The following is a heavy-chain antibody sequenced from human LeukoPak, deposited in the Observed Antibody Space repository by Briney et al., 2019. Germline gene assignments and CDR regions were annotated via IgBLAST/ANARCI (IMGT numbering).Heavy chain of an antibody. CDR2: ISSSGSNI. Sequence: GGSLRLSCAASGFTFSSYEMNWVRQAPGKGLEWVSYISSSGSNIYYADSVKGRFTISRDNAENSLYLQMNSLRVEDTAVYYCARGPHLALDTDDAFDIWGQGTMVTVSS. V-gene: IGHV3-48*03. J-gene: IGHJ3*02. D-gene: IGHD5-18*01. CDR3: ARGPHLALDTDDAFDI. CDR1: GFTFSSYE.